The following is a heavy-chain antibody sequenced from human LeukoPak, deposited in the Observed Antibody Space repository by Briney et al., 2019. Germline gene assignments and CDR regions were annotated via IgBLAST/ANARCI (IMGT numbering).Heavy chain of an antibody. Sequence: GGSLRLSCAASGFTFSNSAMSWVRQAPGKGLEWVSTLSGSGITTYYADSVKGRFTVSRDNSKNTLYLQMNSLRAEDTAVYYCAKGIYSSGWSYFDYWGHGTLVTVPS. D-gene: IGHD6-19*01. CDR3: AKGIYSSGWSYFDY. V-gene: IGHV3-23*01. CDR2: LSGSGITT. J-gene: IGHJ4*01. CDR1: GFTFSNSA.